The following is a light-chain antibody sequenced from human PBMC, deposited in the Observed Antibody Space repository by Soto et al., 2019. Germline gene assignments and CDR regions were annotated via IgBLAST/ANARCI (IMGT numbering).Light chain of an antibody. J-gene: IGLJ1*01. CDR3: ASYTTSSTYV. V-gene: IGLV2-14*01. CDR2: DVS. CDR1: SSDVGGYSY. Sequence: QYVLTQPASVSGSPGQSIVISCTGTSSDVGGYSYVSWYQQQPGKAPKLVISDVSNRPSGVSDRFSGSKSGNTASLTISGLQTEDEADYYCASYTTSSTYVFGTGTKVTV.